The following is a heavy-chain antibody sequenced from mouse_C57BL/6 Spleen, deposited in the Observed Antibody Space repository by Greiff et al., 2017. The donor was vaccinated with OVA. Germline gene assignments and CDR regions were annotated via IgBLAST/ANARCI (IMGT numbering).Heavy chain of an antibody. CDR1: GFTFSDYG. D-gene: IGHD1-1*01. Sequence: EVTLVESGGGLVKPGGSLKLSCAASGFTFSDYGMHWVRQAPETGLEWVAYISSGSSTIYYADTVKGRFTIARDNAKNTLFLQMTSLRSEDTARYYCARWYYGSSPPDAMDYWGQGTSVTVSS. CDR3: ARWYYGSSPPDAMDY. V-gene: IGHV5-17*01. CDR2: ISSGSSTI. J-gene: IGHJ4*01.